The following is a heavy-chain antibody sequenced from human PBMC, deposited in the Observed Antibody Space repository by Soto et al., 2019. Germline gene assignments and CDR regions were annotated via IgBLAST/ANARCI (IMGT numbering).Heavy chain of an antibody. CDR1: GYTFTSYY. J-gene: IGHJ3*02. CDR3: ARDMIVVLDDPFDI. D-gene: IGHD3-22*01. V-gene: IGHV1-46*01. CDR2: INPSGGST. Sequence: ASRKVSCKASGYTFTSYYIHWVRQAPGQGLEWMGIINPSGGSTSYAQKFQGRVTMTRDTSTSTVYMELSSLRSEDTAVYYCARDMIVVLDDPFDIWGQGTMVTVPS.